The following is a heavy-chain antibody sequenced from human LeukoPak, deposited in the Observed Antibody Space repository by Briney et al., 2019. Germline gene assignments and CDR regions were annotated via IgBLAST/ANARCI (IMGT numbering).Heavy chain of an antibody. Sequence: SETLSLTCTVSGASVGSAGYYWTWIRQPPGGGLEWIGYIYYIRNTYYNPSLKSRVTMSLDPSNSQFSLRLNSVTAADTAVYYCARTQSQSGSYRYYFGYWGQGTLVTVFS. J-gene: IGHJ4*02. CDR1: GASVGSAGYY. CDR3: ARTQSQSGSYRYYFGY. V-gene: IGHV4-61*08. D-gene: IGHD1-26*01. CDR2: IYYIRNT.